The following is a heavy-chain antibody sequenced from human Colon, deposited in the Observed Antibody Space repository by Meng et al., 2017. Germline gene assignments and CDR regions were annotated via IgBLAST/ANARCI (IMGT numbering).Heavy chain of an antibody. J-gene: IGHJ5*02. CDR3: VRQGMTSYSLGS. Sequence: RPVSGKRALPPSLSCAGSSGSSSSSNWWSCGHQPPGKGLERIGEISQSGTTNYNPSLKSRVTTTSDRSKNQFSLNLNSVTASDTALYYCVRQGMTSYSLGSWGQGTLVTVSS. V-gene: IGHV4-4*02. CDR2: ISQSGTT. CDR1: SGSSSSSNW. D-gene: IGHD3-9*01.